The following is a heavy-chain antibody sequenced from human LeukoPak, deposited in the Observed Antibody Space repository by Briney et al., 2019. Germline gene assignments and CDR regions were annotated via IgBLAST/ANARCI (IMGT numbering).Heavy chain of an antibody. CDR2: VYFSGST. CDR3: ASPSPGFDP. CDR1: GASISSYY. V-gene: IGHV4-4*07. D-gene: IGHD1-1*01. Sequence: SETLSLTCTVSGASISSYYWSWIRQPAGKGLEWIGRVYFSGSTNYNPSLKSRVTISVDTSKNQFSLRLSSVTAADTAVYYCASPSPGFDPWGQGTLVTVSS. J-gene: IGHJ5*02.